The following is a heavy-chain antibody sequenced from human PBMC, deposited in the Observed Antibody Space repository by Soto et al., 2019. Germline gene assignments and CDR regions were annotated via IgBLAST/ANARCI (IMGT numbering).Heavy chain of an antibody. D-gene: IGHD6-19*01. J-gene: IGHJ4*02. V-gene: IGHV3-30-3*01. CDR2: ISYDGSNK. Sequence: GGSPRISCAASGLLFSSYAMHWVRQAPGKGLEWVAVISYDGSNKYYADSVKGRFTISRDNSKNTLYLQMNSLRAEDTAVYYCAREGRIAVGFDYWGQGTLVTVSS. CDR3: AREGRIAVGFDY. CDR1: GLLFSSYA.